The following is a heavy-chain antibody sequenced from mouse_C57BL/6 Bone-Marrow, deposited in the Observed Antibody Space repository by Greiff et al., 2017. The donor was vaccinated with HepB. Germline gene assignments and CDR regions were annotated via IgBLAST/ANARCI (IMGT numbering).Heavy chain of an antibody. CDR3: ARGRNGNYENYFDY. CDR2: INPYNGGT. V-gene: IGHV1-19*01. J-gene: IGHJ2*01. D-gene: IGHD2-1*01. Sequence: EVQLQQSGPVLVKPGASVKMSCKASGYTFTDYYMNWVKQSHGKSLEWIGVINPYNGGTSYNQKFKGKATLTVDKSSSTAYMELNSLTSEDSAVYYCARGRNGNYENYFDYWGQGTTLTVSS. CDR1: GYTFTDYY.